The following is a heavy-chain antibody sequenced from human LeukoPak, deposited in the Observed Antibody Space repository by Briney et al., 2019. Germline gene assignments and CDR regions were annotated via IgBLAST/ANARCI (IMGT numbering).Heavy chain of an antibody. CDR2: INQDGSQT. J-gene: IGHJ4*02. CDR3: LNGGRAWHAHEGR. CDR1: GFIFSSDY. V-gene: IGHV3-7*01. D-gene: IGHD3-16*01. Sequence: PGGSLRLSCAASGFIFSSDYMSWVRRTPGKGLQWVAAINQDGSQTYDVDSLVGRFTISRDNSKNLLYLQMNSLRADDTAVYYCLNGGRAWHAHEGRWGQGTLVTVSS.